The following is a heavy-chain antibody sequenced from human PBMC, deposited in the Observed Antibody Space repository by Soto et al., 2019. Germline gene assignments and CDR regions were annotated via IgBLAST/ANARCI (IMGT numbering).Heavy chain of an antibody. CDR2: ITSSGSYV. V-gene: IGHV3-21*01. Sequence: WGTLRLSCVTSGFTFSRNTMNWFRQAPGKGLEWVASITSSGSYVYYADSVKGRFSASRDNAKNSLSLQMDGLRPDDTAIYFCVKDEGIAAMAVWGQGTTVPV. D-gene: IGHD6-13*01. CDR3: VKDEGIAAMAV. J-gene: IGHJ6*02. CDR1: GFTFSRNT.